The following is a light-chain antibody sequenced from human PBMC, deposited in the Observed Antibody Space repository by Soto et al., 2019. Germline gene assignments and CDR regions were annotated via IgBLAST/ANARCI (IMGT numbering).Light chain of an antibody. J-gene: IGKJ5*01. V-gene: IGKV3-15*01. CDR3: QQYNNWPPNT. Sequence: EVVVTQSPATLSVSPGESATLSCWASQSVGSSFAWYQQKPGQAPRLLISGASIRATGIPDRFTGSGSGTKFTLTLSSLQAEDFAVYYCQQYNNWPPNTFGQGTRLEIK. CDR2: GAS. CDR1: QSVGSS.